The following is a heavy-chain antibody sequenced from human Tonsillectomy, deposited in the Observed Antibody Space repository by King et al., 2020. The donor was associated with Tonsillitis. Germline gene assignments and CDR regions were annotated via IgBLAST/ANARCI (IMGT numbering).Heavy chain of an antibody. CDR1: GFTFHDYV. CDR2: MTWDGGST. J-gene: IGHJ4*02. D-gene: IGHD6-19*01. CDR3: ASHQSSGWYIDIRFDY. V-gene: IGHV3-20*04. Sequence: VQLVESGGGVARPGGSLRLSCAASGFTFHDYVMSWVRQAPGKGLECGSAMTWDGGSTGDADPVKGRLTISRDNPRNSLYLQMNSLRAEDTALSYCASHQSSGWYIDIRFDYWGQGTLVTVSS.